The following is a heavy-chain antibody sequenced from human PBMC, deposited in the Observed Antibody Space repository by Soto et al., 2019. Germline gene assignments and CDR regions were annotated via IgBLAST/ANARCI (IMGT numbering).Heavy chain of an antibody. V-gene: IGHV3-23*01. CDR3: AKDPGNVVGATMGN. Sequence: GGSLRLSCAASGFTFSSYALNWVRQAPGKGLEWLSAISGSDGSTYYADSVKGRFTISRDHSKNTLYLQMNGLRAEDTAVYYCAKDPGNVVGATMGNWGQGTLVTVSS. CDR2: ISGSDGST. D-gene: IGHD1-26*01. CDR1: GFTFSSYA. J-gene: IGHJ4*02.